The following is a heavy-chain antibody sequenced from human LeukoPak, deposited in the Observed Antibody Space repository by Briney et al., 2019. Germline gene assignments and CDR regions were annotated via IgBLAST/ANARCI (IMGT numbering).Heavy chain of an antibody. J-gene: IGHJ6*03. Sequence: SETLSLTCTVSGGSISSGSYYWSWIRQPAGKGLEWIGRIYTSGSTNYNPSLKSRVTMSVDTSKNQFSLKLSSVTAADTAVYYCARVLVEQLVNYYYYMDVWGKGTTVTVSS. D-gene: IGHD6-13*01. CDR3: ARVLVEQLVNYYYYMDV. CDR2: IYTSGST. CDR1: GGSISSGSYY. V-gene: IGHV4-61*02.